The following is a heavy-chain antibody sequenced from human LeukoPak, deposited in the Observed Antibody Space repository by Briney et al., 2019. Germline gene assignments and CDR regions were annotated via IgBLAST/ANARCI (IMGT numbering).Heavy chain of an antibody. D-gene: IGHD2-21*01. CDR3: AKDVSILWSLGHFDY. J-gene: IGHJ4*02. CDR1: GFTFSSYA. V-gene: IGHV3-23*01. Sequence: GGSLRLSCAASGFTFSSYAMSWVRQAPGKGLEWVSAISGSDGSTYYADSVKGRFTISRDNSKNTLYLQMNSLRAEDTAIYYCAKDVSILWSLGHFDYWGQGTLVTVSS. CDR2: ISGSDGST.